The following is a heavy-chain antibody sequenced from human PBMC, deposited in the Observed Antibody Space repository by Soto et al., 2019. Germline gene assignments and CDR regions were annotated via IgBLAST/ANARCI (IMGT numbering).Heavy chain of an antibody. Sequence: SETLSLTCTVSGGSISSYYWSWIRQPPGKGLEWIGYIYYSGSTNYNPSLKSRVTISVDTSKNQFSLKLSSVTAADTAVYYCARALHYCSSTSCYYYYYGMDVWGQGTTVTVSS. CDR2: IYYSGST. V-gene: IGHV4-59*13. D-gene: IGHD2-2*01. J-gene: IGHJ6*02. CDR1: GGSISSYY. CDR3: ARALHYCSSTSCYYYYYGMDV.